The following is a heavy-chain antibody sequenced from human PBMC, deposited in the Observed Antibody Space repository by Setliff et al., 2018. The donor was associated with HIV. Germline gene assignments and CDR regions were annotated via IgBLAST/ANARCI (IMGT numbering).Heavy chain of an antibody. CDR2: VYHRGTT. D-gene: IGHD2-21*01. CDR1: GDSISNNGYY. Sequence: SETLSLTCTVSGDSISNNGYYWAWIRQPPGKGLEWIGCVYHRGTTYYNPSLKSRLAMSVDTSNNKFFPKLNSMTAADRAVYYGSRQHGRHMRWFDPLGPVTLVTVAS. V-gene: IGHV4-39*01. J-gene: IGHJ5*02. CDR3: SRQHGRHMRWFDP.